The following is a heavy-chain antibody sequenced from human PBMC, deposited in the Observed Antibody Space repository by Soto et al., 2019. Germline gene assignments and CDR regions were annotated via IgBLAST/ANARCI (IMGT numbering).Heavy chain of an antibody. CDR1: GFTFSSYG. J-gene: IGHJ6*02. CDR3: ARDQVDCSGGSCYPGLYYYYGMDV. CDR2: IWYDGSNK. D-gene: IGHD2-15*01. V-gene: IGHV3-33*01. Sequence: PGGSLRLSCAASGFTFSSYGMHWVRQAPGKGLEWVAVIWYDGSNKYYADSVKGRFTISRDNSKNTLYLQMNSLGAEDTAVYYRARDQVDCSGGSCYPGLYYYYGMDVWGQGTTVTVSS.